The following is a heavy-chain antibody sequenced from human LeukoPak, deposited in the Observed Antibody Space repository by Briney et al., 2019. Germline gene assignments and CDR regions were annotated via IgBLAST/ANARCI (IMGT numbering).Heavy chain of an antibody. V-gene: IGHV3-74*01. D-gene: IGHD4-23*01. J-gene: IGHJ4*02. Sequence: GGSLRLSCAASGFIFSSYWMNWVRQAPGKGLVWVSRIASDGSSTTYADSVKGRFSISRDNAKNTLYLQMNSLRVEDTAVYYCARGRPHGNDYWGQGTLVIVSS. CDR1: GFIFSSYW. CDR2: IASDGSST. CDR3: ARGRPHGNDY.